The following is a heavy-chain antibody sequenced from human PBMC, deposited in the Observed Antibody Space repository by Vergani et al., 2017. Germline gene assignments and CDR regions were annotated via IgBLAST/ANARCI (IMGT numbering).Heavy chain of an antibody. CDR3: ARRGYYYGSGTSTFDY. J-gene: IGHJ4*02. D-gene: IGHD3-10*01. CDR2: IYYSGST. CDR1: GGSISSSSYY. Sequence: QVQLQESGPGLVKPSETLSLTCTVSGGSISSSSYYWGWIRQPPGKGLEWIGSIYYSGSTYYNPSLKSRVTISVDTSKNQFSLKLSSVTAADTAVYYCARRGYYYGSGTSTFDYWGQGTLVTVSS. V-gene: IGHV4-39*01.